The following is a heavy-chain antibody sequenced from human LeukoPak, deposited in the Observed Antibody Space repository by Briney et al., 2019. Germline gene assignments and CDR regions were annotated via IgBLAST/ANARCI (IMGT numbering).Heavy chain of an antibody. CDR1: GYSISKFA. D-gene: IGHD3-16*01. J-gene: IGHJ6*02. Sequence: ASVKVSCKASGYSISKFAVSWVRQAPGQGLQWMGGMIPIFGTADYAQKFQGRVTITADEATSTTYMELSSLKSEDTAIYYCTTRSCGAGACSSSFYYYYGLHFWGQGTTVSVSS. V-gene: IGHV1-69*13. CDR2: MIPIFGTA. CDR3: TTRSCGAGACSSSFYYYYGLHF.